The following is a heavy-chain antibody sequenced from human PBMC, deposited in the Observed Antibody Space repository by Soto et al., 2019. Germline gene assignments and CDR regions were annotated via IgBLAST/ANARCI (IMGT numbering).Heavy chain of an antibody. CDR1: GFTFSSYA. CDR2: ISYDGSNK. Sequence: QVQLVESGGGVVQPGRSLRLSCAASGFTFSSYAMHWVRQAPGKGLEWVAVISYDGSNKYYADSVKGRFTISRDNSKNTLYLQRNSLRAEDTAVYYGARDSPGGINYYYYGMDVWGQGTTVTVSS. V-gene: IGHV3-30-3*01. CDR3: ARDSPGGINYYYYGMDV. D-gene: IGHD3-10*01. J-gene: IGHJ6*02.